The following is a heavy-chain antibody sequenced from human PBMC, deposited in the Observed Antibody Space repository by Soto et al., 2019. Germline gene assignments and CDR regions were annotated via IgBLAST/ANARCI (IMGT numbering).Heavy chain of an antibody. CDR1: GYTFTGYY. Sequence: GASVKVSCKASGYTFTGYYMHWVRQAPGQGLEWMGWINPNSGGTNYAQKFQGWVTMTRDTSISTAYMELSRLRSDDTAVYYCAREVATTGADAFYIWGKGTMVTVAS. D-gene: IGHD5-12*01. CDR2: INPNSGGT. CDR3: AREVATTGADAFYI. V-gene: IGHV1-2*04. J-gene: IGHJ3*02.